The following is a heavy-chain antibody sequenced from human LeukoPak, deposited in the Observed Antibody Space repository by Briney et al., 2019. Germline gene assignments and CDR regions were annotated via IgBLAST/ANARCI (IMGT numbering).Heavy chain of an antibody. J-gene: IGHJ4*02. CDR3: ASHRRSHGSEY. Sequence: SETLSLTCTVSGLSFEHYFWSWIRQPPGKGLEWVGYVYYSGSTDYSPSLESRLTISADTSKSQFSLKLRSVTAADTAVYYCASHRRSHGSEYWGQGTLVTVSS. CDR1: GLSFEHYF. D-gene: IGHD3-10*01. CDR2: VYYSGST. V-gene: IGHV4-59*08.